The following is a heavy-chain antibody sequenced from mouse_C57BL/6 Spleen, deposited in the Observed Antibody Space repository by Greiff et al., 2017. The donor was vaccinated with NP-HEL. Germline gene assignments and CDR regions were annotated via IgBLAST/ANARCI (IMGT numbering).Heavy chain of an antibody. Sequence: QVQLQQPGAELVKPGASVKMSCKASGYTFTSYWITWVKQRPGQGLEWIGDIYPGSGSTNYNEKFKSKATLTVDTASSTAYMKLSSLTSEDSAVYYSARSSSGYVRDYAMDYWGQGTSVTVSS. CDR2: IYPGSGST. CDR3: ARSSSGYVRDYAMDY. CDR1: GYTFTSYW. J-gene: IGHJ4*01. D-gene: IGHD3-2*02. V-gene: IGHV1-55*01.